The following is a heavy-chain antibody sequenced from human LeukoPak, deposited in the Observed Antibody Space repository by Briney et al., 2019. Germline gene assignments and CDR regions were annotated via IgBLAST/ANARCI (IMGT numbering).Heavy chain of an antibody. Sequence: PSETLSLTCTVSGGSISPYYWSWIRQPPGKGLEWIGYIYYSGSTYYNPSLKSRITISVDTSKNQFSLKLSSVTAADTAVYCARAGKGSIAVPFDPWGQGTLVTVSS. CDR1: GGSISPYY. CDR3: ARAGKGSIAVPFDP. J-gene: IGHJ5*02. D-gene: IGHD6-6*01. CDR2: IYYSGST. V-gene: IGHV4-59*08.